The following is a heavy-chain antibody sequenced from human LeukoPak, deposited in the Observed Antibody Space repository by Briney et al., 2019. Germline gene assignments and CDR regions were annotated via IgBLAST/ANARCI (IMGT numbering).Heavy chain of an antibody. J-gene: IGHJ4*02. CDR1: GGSISSSSYY. CDR2: IYYSGST. D-gene: IGHD3-3*01. V-gene: IGHV4-39*01. Sequence: SETLSLTCTVSGGSISSSSYYWGWIRQPPGKGLEWIGSIYYSGSTYYNPSLKSRVTISVDTSKNQFSLKLSSVTAADTAVYYRARLRPIFDYWGQGTLVTVSS. CDR3: ARLRPIFDY.